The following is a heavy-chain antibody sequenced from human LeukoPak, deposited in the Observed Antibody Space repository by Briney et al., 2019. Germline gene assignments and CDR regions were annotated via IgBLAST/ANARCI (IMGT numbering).Heavy chain of an antibody. CDR2: ISSSSSYI. V-gene: IGHV3-21*01. Sequence: GGSLRLSCAASGFIFNNYNMNWVRQAPGKGLEWVSSISSSSSYIYYADSVKGRFTISRDNAKNSLYLQMNSLRAEDTAVYYCARGTDYYGSGIPSPGDYWGQGTLVTVSS. CDR1: GFIFNNYN. J-gene: IGHJ4*02. CDR3: ARGTDYYGSGIPSPGDY. D-gene: IGHD3-10*01.